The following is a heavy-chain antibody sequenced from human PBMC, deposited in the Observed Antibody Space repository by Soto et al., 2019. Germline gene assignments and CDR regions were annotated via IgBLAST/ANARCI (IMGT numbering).Heavy chain of an antibody. V-gene: IGHV3-15*01. J-gene: IGHJ4*02. CDR2: IKRKIDGGAP. CDR3: VTDDESNFDY. Sequence: GGSLRLSCAASGFTFSNAWMSWVRQAPGKGLEWVARIKRKIDGGAPDYAAPVKGRFTISRDDSKTTVYLQMNSLTSEDTAVYYCVTDDESNFDYWGQGTLVTVSS. CDR1: GFTFSNAW.